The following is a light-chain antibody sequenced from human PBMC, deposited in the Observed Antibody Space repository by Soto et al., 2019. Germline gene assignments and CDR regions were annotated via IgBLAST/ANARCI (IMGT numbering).Light chain of an antibody. CDR1: QDISNY. CDR3: QQYDNLPIT. CDR2: DAS. J-gene: IGKJ5*01. V-gene: IGKV1-33*01. Sequence: IHMTQSPSSLSASVGYRVTITCQASQDISNYLNWYQQKQGKAPKLLIYDASNLETGVPSRFSGSGSGTDFTFTISSLQTEDIATYYCQQYDNLPITFGQGTRLEIK.